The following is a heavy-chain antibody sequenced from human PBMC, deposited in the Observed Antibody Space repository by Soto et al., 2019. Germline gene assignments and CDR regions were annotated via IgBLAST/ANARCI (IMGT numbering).Heavy chain of an antibody. CDR1: GFTFSSYA. J-gene: IGHJ5*02. CDR2: KSYDGSNK. Sequence: QVQLVESGGGVVQPGRSLRLSCAASGFTFSSYAMHWVRQAPGKGLEWVAVKSYDGSNKYYADSVKGRFTISRDNSKNTLYLQMNSLRAEDTAVYYCARDNLNWFDPWGQGTLVTVSS. CDR3: ARDNLNWFDP. V-gene: IGHV3-30-3*01.